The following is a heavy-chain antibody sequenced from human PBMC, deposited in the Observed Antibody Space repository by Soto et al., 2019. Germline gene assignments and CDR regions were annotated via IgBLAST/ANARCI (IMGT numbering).Heavy chain of an antibody. J-gene: IGHJ1*01. Sequence: ASVKVSCKASGYTFTSYGISWVRQAPGQGLEWMGWISAYNGNTNYAQKLQGRVTMTTDTSTSTAYMELRSLRSDDTAVYYCASSEPKGDDYGDYKLEYFQHWGQGTLVTVSS. D-gene: IGHD4-17*01. CDR2: ISAYNGNT. CDR3: ASSEPKGDDYGDYKLEYFQH. CDR1: GYTFTSYG. V-gene: IGHV1-18*01.